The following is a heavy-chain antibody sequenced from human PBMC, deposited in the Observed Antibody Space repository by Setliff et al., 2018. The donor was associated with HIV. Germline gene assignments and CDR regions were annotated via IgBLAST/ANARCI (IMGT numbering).Heavy chain of an antibody. CDR3: ARDDYYDSSGYWGSYYYYGMDV. CDR1: GYTFTGYY. D-gene: IGHD3-22*01. CDR2: INPNNGGT. Sequence: ASVKVSCKASGYTFTGYYMHWVRQAPGQGLEWMGWINPNNGGTNYAQKFQGRVTMTRDTSISTAYMELSRLRSDDTAVYYCARDDYYDSSGYWGSYYYYGMDVWGQGTTVTVSS. J-gene: IGHJ6*02. V-gene: IGHV1-2*02.